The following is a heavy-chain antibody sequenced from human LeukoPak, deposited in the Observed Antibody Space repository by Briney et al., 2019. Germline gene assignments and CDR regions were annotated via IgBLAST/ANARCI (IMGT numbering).Heavy chain of an antibody. D-gene: IGHD5-12*01. CDR2: ISSSSSYI. Sequence: GGSLRLSCAASGFTFSSYSMNWVRQAPGKGLEWFSSISSSSSYIYYADSVKGRFTISRDNAKNSLYLQMNSLRAEDTAVYSCARPLPGPQADIVATDNAYDYWGQGTLVTVSS. CDR1: GFTFSSYS. V-gene: IGHV3-21*04. J-gene: IGHJ4*02. CDR3: ARPLPGPQADIVATDNAYDY.